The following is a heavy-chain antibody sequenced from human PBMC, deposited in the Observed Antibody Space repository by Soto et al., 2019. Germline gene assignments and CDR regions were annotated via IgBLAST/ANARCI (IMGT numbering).Heavy chain of an antibody. CDR1: GGSFSGYY. Sequence: PSETLSLTCAVYGGSFSGYYWSWTRQLPGKGMEWIGEINHSGSTNYNPSLKSRVTISVDMSTNQFSLKLTSVTAADTAVYYFVRGMVRGVMTTYYYGMDVWGQGTTVTVSS. CDR3: VRGMVRGVMTTYYYGMDV. J-gene: IGHJ6*02. V-gene: IGHV4-34*01. CDR2: INHSGST. D-gene: IGHD3-10*01.